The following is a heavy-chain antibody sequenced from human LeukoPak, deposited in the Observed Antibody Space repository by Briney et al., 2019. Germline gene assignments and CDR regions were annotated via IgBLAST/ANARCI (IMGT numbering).Heavy chain of an antibody. CDR3: AKGSRGSYDY. D-gene: IGHD1-26*01. V-gene: IGHV3-23*01. CDR2: IIDSGINT. CDR1: GFTFNSYA. Sequence: GGSLRLSCAASGFTFNSYAMTWVRQAPEKGLEWVSSIIDSGINTYYGDSVKGRFTISRDNSKNTLYLQMNSLRAEDTAVYYCAKGSRGSYDYWGQGTPVTVSS. J-gene: IGHJ4*02.